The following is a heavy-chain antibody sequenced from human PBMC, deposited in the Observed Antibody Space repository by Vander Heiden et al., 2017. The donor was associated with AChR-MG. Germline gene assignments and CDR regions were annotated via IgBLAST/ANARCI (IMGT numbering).Heavy chain of an antibody. D-gene: IGHD3-16*01. CDR2: IIPIFGTA. V-gene: IGHV1-69*06. J-gene: IGHJ6*02. CDR1: GGTFSSYA. Sequence: QVQLVQSGAEVKKPGSSVKVSCKASGGTFSSYAISWGRQAPGQGLEWMGGIIPIFGTANYAQKFQGRVTSTADKSTSTAYMELSSLRSEDTAVYYCARAGLGYRNGWEDYYYYGMDVWGQGNTVTVSS. CDR3: ARAGLGYRNGWEDYYYYGMDV.